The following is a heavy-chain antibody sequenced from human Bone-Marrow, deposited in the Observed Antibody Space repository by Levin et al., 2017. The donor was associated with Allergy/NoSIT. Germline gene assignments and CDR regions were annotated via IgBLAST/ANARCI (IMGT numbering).Heavy chain of an antibody. V-gene: IGHV1-2*02. D-gene: IGHD5-12*01. CDR2: INPSSGGT. Sequence: VASVKVSCKASGYTFTGYHMHWVRQAPGQGLEWMGWINPSSGGTNYAQKFQGRVTMTRDTSISTAYMELTRLTSDDTSVYYCAREAVATPEWGYWGQGTLVTVSS. CDR3: AREAVATPEWGY. J-gene: IGHJ4*02. CDR1: GYTFTGYH.